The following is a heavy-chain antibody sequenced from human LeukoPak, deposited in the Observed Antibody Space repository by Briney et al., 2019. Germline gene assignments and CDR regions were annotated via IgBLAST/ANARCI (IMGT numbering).Heavy chain of an antibody. CDR1: GFTFSSYV. CDR3: AKYYDFWSGPLN. V-gene: IGHV3-23*01. Sequence: PGGSLRLSCAASGFTFSSYVMSWVRQAPGKGLEWVSAISGSGGNTYYADSVKGRFTISRDNSKNTLYLQMNSLRAEDTAVYHCAKYYDFWSGPLNWGRGTLVTVSS. CDR2: ISGSGGNT. J-gene: IGHJ4*02. D-gene: IGHD3-3*01.